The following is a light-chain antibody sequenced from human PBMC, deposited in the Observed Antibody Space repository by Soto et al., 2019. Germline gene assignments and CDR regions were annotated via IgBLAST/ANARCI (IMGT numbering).Light chain of an antibody. V-gene: IGKV1-33*01. CDR3: QQYDNLPLT. J-gene: IGKJ4*01. CDR1: QSISSW. Sequence: IQMSNSASALSAKVRDRVTITCRAIQSISSWLAWYQQKPGKAPKLLIYDASNLETGVPSRFSGSGSGTDFTFTISSLQPEDIATYYCQQYDNLPLTFGGGTMADI. CDR2: DAS.